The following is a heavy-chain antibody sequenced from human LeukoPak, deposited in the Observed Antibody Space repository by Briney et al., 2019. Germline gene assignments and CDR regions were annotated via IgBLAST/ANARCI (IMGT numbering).Heavy chain of an antibody. Sequence: GGSLRLSCAASGFTFSNHGMHWVRQAPGKGPEWVALIWYDGSNKFYGDSVKGRFTISRDNSKNTVYLQMNSLRTEDTGVYYCARDRLEAVTDDDYFDYWGQGTLVTVSS. CDR2: IWYDGSNK. D-gene: IGHD2-21*02. J-gene: IGHJ4*02. V-gene: IGHV3-33*01. CDR1: GFTFSNHG. CDR3: ARDRLEAVTDDDYFDY.